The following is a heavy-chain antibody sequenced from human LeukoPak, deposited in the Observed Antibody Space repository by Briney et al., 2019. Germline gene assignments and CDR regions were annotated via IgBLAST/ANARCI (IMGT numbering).Heavy chain of an antibody. Sequence: ASVTVSCTASGYTFTGYYMHWVRQAPGQGLEWMGRINPNSGSTNYAQKFQGRVTMTRDTSISTAYMELSRLRSDDTAVYYCAHTIAAAGIDYWGQGTLVTVSS. J-gene: IGHJ4*02. CDR3: AHTIAAAGIDY. D-gene: IGHD6-13*01. CDR1: GYTFTGYY. V-gene: IGHV1-2*06. CDR2: INPNSGST.